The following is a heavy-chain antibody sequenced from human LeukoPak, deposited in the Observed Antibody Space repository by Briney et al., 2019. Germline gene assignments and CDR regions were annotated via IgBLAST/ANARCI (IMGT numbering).Heavy chain of an antibody. D-gene: IGHD5-24*01. Sequence: GGSLRLSCAASGFTFSNYAIYWVRQAPGKGLEYVSAISSNGGSIYYANSVKGRFTISRDNSKDTLYLQMGSRRAEDMAVYYCARGVYTATSQLDYCGQGTLVAVSS. J-gene: IGHJ4*02. CDR3: ARGVYTATSQLDY. CDR1: GFTFSNYA. CDR2: ISSNGGSI. V-gene: IGHV3-64*01.